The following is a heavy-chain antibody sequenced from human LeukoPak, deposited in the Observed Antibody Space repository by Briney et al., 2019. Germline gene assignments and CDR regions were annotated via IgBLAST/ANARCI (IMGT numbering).Heavy chain of an antibody. Sequence: GESLKISCKGSGYSFTSYWIGWVRQMPGKGLEWMGIIYPGDSDTRYSPSFQGQVTISADKSIRTAYLQWSSLKTSHTAMYYCARQCPPALGELSDWGQGTLVTVSS. J-gene: IGHJ4*02. CDR3: ARQCPPALGELSD. V-gene: IGHV5-51*01. D-gene: IGHD3-10*01. CDR1: GYSFTSYW. CDR2: IYPGDSDT.